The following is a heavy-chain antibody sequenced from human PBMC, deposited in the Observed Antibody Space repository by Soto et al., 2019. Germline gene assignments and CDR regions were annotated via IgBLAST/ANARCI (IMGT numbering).Heavy chain of an antibody. J-gene: IGHJ4*02. D-gene: IGHD3-22*01. CDR3: ARDRYDSSGYEFVY. Sequence: TSETLSLTCTVSGGSISSGDYYWSWIRQPPGKGLEWIGYIYYSGSTYYNPSLKSRVTISVDTSKNQFSLKLSSVTAADTAVYYCARDRYDSSGYEFVYWGQGTLVTVSS. CDR2: IYYSGST. CDR1: GGSISSGDYY. V-gene: IGHV4-30-4*01.